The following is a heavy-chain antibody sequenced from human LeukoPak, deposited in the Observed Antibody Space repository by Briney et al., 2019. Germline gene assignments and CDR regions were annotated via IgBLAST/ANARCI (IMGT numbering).Heavy chain of an antibody. CDR2: IYYSGST. CDR1: GGSISSYY. V-gene: IGHV4-59*12. Sequence: SETLSLTCTVSGGSISSYYWSWIRQPPGKGLEWIGYIYYSGSTNYNPSLKSRVTISVDTSKNQFSLKLSSVTAADTAVYYCARRAVGYCSSTSCLRWFDPWGQGTLVTVSS. J-gene: IGHJ5*02. D-gene: IGHD2-2*01. CDR3: ARRAVGYCSSTSCLRWFDP.